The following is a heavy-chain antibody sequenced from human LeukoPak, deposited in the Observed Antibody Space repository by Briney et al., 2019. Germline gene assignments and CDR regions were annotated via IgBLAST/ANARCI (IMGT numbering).Heavy chain of an antibody. V-gene: IGHV1-46*01. CDR1: GYTFTSSD. Sequence: ASVKVSCKASGYTFTSSDLNWVRQAPGEGLEWMGIINPRGGSTSYTQKFQGRVTMTRDTSTSTVYMELSSLRSEDTAVYYCARVKSYYYDTSDKDAFDIWGQGTMVTVSS. D-gene: IGHD3-22*01. J-gene: IGHJ3*02. CDR3: ARVKSYYYDTSDKDAFDI. CDR2: INPRGGST.